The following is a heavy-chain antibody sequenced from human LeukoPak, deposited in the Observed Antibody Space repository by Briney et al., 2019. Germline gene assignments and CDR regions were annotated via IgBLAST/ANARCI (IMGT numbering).Heavy chain of an antibody. CDR2: VSGSGTTR. V-gene: IGHV3-23*01. CDR3: AKGFRYGDYGGYMDA. CDR1: EFTFSTYA. D-gene: IGHD4-17*01. Sequence: GGSLRLSCAASEFTFSTYAMSWVRQAPGKGLEWVSAVSGSGTTRYYADSVKGRFTISRDNSKNTVYLQMNSLRVEDTAVYYCAKGFRYGDYGGYMDAWGKGTTVTVSS. J-gene: IGHJ6*03.